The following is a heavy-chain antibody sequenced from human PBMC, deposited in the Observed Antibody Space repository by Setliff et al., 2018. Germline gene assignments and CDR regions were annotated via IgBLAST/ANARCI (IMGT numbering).Heavy chain of an antibody. CDR3: ARNWVTAQHYYYGMDV. J-gene: IGHJ6*02. CDR2: IWNDGSCK. CDR1: GFTFSNYG. Sequence: PGGSLRLSCVASGFTFSNYGMHWVRQAPGKGLEWVALIWNDGSCKFYGDSVKGRFTISRDNSKNTLYLQMDSLRAEDTAVYYCARNWVTAQHYYYGMDVWGQGTTVTVSS. V-gene: IGHV3-33*01. D-gene: IGHD2-21*02.